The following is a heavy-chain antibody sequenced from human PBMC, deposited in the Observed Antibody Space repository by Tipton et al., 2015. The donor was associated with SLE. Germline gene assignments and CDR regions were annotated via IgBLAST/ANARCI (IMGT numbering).Heavy chain of an antibody. CDR1: GESFNGYF. J-gene: IGHJ4*02. V-gene: IGHV4-34*12. D-gene: IGHD6-13*01. CDR2: IIHSGVT. Sequence: GLVKPSQTLSLTCAVYGESFNGYFWTWIRQPPGKGLEWIAEIIHSGVTNYNPSLRSRVTISVGMSENQFSLKLSSVTAADTAVYYCARVGSSSWSFDYWGQGTLVTVSS. CDR3: ARVGSSSWSFDY.